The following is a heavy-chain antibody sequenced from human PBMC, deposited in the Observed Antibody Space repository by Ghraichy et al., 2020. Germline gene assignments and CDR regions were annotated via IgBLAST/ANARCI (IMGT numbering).Heavy chain of an antibody. J-gene: IGHJ6*02. V-gene: IGHV3-48*02. D-gene: IGHD4-23*01. Sequence: GGSLRLSCVGSGFTFSSFSMNWVRQSPGKGLECVSYITSSSRTKSYADSVKGRFTISRDNAQNSLYLQMNSLRDEDTAVYYCARGSTVVRFYYYDGMDVWGQGTTVTVSS. CDR3: ARGSTVVRFYYYDGMDV. CDR1: GFTFSSFS. CDR2: ITSSSRTK.